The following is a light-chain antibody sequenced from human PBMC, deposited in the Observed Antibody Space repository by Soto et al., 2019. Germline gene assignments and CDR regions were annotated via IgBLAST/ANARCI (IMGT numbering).Light chain of an antibody. CDR3: QQSYSPPRT. V-gene: IGKV1-39*01. CDR2: AAS. Sequence: DIQMSQSPSSLSASVGDRVTITCRASESIGSYLNWYQQKPGRAPKLPIYAASRLQSGVPSRFRGSGSETDFTLTITTLQVEASLTSCCQQSYSPPRTVGRGTKVDV. CDR1: ESIGSY. J-gene: IGKJ3*01.